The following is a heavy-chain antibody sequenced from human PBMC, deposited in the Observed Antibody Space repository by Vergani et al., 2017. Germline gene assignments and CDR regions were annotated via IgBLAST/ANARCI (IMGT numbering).Heavy chain of an antibody. Sequence: QVQLVESGGGVVQPGRSLRLSCAASGFTFSSYAMHWVRQAPGKGLEWVAVISYDGSNKYYADSVKGRFTISRDNSKNTLYLQMNSLRAEHTAVYYCARGEGAKGYWGQGTLVTVSS. V-gene: IGHV3-30*01. CDR2: ISYDGSNK. J-gene: IGHJ4*02. CDR3: ARGEGAKGY. CDR1: GFTFSSYA. D-gene: IGHD1-26*01.